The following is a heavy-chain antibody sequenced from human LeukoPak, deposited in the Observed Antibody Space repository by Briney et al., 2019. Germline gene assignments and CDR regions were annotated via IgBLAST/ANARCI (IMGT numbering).Heavy chain of an antibody. V-gene: IGHV4-34*01. CDR2: TTHSGST. J-gene: IGHJ6*02. D-gene: IGHD6-6*01. Sequence: SETLSLTCAVYGGSFSSYYWTWIRQPPGKGLEWIGETTHSGSTNYNASLKGRVTISADASKNQFSLSLSPVIAADTAVYYCTRVSSSLYYAMDVWGQGTTVTVSS. CDR1: GGSFSSYY. CDR3: TRVSSSLYYAMDV.